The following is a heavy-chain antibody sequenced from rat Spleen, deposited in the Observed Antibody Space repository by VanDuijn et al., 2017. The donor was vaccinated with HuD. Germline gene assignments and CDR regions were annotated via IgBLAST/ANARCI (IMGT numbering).Heavy chain of an antibody. CDR2: IIYDGSRT. CDR1: GFTFSDYN. D-gene: IGHD1-3*01. J-gene: IGHJ2*01. V-gene: IGHV5S10*01. CDR3: ERLTTVAHWFDY. Sequence: EVQLVESGGGLVQPGRSLKLSCAASGFTFSDYNMAWVRQAPKKGLEWVATIIYDGSRTYYPDSVKCRFTNSRDNAKITLYLQMDSLRSEDTATYYCERLTTVAHWFDYWGQGVMVTVSS.